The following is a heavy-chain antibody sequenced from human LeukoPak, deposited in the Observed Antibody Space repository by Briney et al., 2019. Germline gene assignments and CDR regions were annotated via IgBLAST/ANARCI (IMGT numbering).Heavy chain of an antibody. V-gene: IGHV4-34*01. CDR3: ARHATARSYSYFDY. D-gene: IGHD1-26*01. Sequence: PSETLSLTCAVYGGSFSGYYWSWIRQPPGKGLEWIGSIYYSGSTYYNPSLKSRVTISVDTSKNQFPLKLSSVTAADTAVYYCARHATARSYSYFDYWGQGTLVTVSS. CDR2: IYYSGST. J-gene: IGHJ4*02. CDR1: GGSFSGYY.